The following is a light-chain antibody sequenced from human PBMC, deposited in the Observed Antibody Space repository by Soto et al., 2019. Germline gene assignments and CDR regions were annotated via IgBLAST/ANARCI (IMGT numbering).Light chain of an antibody. J-gene: IGKJ1*01. V-gene: IGKV3-15*01. CDR3: QQYRSWPRT. CDR2: GAS. Sequence: EIVLTQSPATLSVSPGERVTLSCRASQSVDINLAWYQQKPDQPPSLLIYGASTRATDMSGTFSGRGSGTEFTLTISSLRPEDFAVYYCQQYRSWPRTFGQGTKVEMK. CDR1: QSVDIN.